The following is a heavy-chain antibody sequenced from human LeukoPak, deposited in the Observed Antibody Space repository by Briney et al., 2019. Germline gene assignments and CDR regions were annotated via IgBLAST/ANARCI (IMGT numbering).Heavy chain of an antibody. CDR3: ARGRLAASFDY. Sequence: SAKVSCKASGGTFSSYAISWVRQAPGQGLEWMGGIIPIFGTANYAQKFQGRVTITADESTSTAYMELGSLRSEDTAVYYCARGRLAASFDYWGQGTLVTVSS. J-gene: IGHJ4*02. D-gene: IGHD2-15*01. CDR2: IIPIFGTA. CDR1: GGTFSSYA. V-gene: IGHV1-69*13.